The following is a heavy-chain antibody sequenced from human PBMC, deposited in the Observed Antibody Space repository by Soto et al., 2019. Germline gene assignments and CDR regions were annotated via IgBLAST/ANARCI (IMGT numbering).Heavy chain of an antibody. V-gene: IGHV1-2*06. D-gene: IGHD2-15*01. CDR3: ARSGGGSNVNFDY. CDR1: GYIFTDYY. J-gene: IGHJ4*02. CDR2: INPNSGGT. Sequence: GASVKVSCKASGYIFTDYYMHWVRQAPGQELGWMGRINPNSGGTNYAQKFQGRVTMTRNTAISTAYMELSSLRSEDTAVYYCARSGGGSNVNFDYWGQGTLVTVPQ.